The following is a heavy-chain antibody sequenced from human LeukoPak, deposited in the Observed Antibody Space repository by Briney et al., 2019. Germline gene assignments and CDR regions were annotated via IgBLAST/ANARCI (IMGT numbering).Heavy chain of an antibody. V-gene: IGHV3-30-3*01. CDR2: ISYDGSNK. CDR3: ARDGSSGYYYVHYFDY. D-gene: IGHD3-22*01. Sequence: GGSLRLSCAASGFTFSSYAMHWVRQAPGKGLEWVAVISYDGSNKYYADSVKGRFTISRDNSKNTLYLQMNSLRAEDTAVYYCARDGSSGYYYVHYFDYWGQGTLVTVSS. CDR1: GFTFSSYA. J-gene: IGHJ4*02.